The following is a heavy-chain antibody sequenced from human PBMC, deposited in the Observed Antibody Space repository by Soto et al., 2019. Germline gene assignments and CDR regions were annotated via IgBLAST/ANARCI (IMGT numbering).Heavy chain of an antibody. V-gene: IGHV4-30-2*06. J-gene: IGHJ5*02. CDR1: GGSISSGGYS. CDR3: ARGDIVTVPTIGGWLEP. Sequence: QLRLQESGSGLMKPSQTLSLTCAVAGGSISSGGYSWSWIRQSPGNGLEWIGNIYSSRGSYYTPSRRRRATISLDTSMNQSSLTLTSVTAADTAVCYCARGDIVTVPTIGGWLEPWGRGALVIVSS. CDR2: IYSSRGS. D-gene: IGHD5-12*01.